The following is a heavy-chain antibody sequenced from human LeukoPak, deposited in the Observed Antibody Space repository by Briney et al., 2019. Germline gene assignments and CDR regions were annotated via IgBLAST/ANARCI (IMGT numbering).Heavy chain of an antibody. V-gene: IGHV4-39*01. Sequence: SETLSLTCTVSEGSISTRLYYWGWIRQPPGKGLEWIGNNYYDGTTYYNPSLKSRVTISENTSRNQFSLKLSSVTAADAAVYYCARHHTRGIAVGLIDYWAQGTPVTVS. J-gene: IGHJ4*02. CDR3: ARHHTRGIAVGLIDY. CDR2: NYYDGTT. CDR1: EGSISTRLYY. D-gene: IGHD6-19*01.